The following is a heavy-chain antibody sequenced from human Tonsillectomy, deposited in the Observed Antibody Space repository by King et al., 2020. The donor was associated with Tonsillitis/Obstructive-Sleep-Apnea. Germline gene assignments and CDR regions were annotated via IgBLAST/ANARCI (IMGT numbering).Heavy chain of an antibody. CDR1: GGTFSSYA. J-gene: IGHJ4*02. V-gene: IGHV1-69*01. D-gene: IGHD6-19*01. CDR3: AREKGSGWSTGVIDY. CDR2: IIPIFGTA. Sequence: VQLVESGAEVKKPGSSVKVSCKASGGTFSSYAISWVRQAPGQGLEWMGGIIPIFGTANYAQKFQGRVTFTADETTSTAYMELSSLRAEDTAVYYCAREKGSGWSTGVIDYWGQGTLVTVSS.